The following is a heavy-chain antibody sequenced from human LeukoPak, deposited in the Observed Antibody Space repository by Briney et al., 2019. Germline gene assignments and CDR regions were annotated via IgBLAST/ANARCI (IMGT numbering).Heavy chain of an antibody. CDR3: AKERLYSGSSFSY. CDR1: GFTLSDYA. D-gene: IGHD1-26*01. Sequence: GSLRLSCAASGFTLSDYAMHWVRQAPGKGLEWLTFITGDGNIKFHADSVKGRFSVSRDNSKNTQYLQMTSLRPEDTAVYYCAKERLYSGSSFSYWGQGTLVTVSS. J-gene: IGHJ4*02. V-gene: IGHV3-30*02. CDR2: ITGDGNIK.